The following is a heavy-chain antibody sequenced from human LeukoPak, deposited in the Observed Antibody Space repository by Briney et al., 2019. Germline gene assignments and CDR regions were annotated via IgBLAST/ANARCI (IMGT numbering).Heavy chain of an antibody. D-gene: IGHD6-19*01. V-gene: IGHV3-23*01. CDR3: AKDPFGAVAGTLGY. CDR2: ISGSGGST. J-gene: IGHJ4*02. Sequence: ISGSGGSTYYADSVKGRFTISRDNSKNTPYLQMNSLRAEDTAVYYCAKDPFGAVAGTLGYWGQGTLVTVSS.